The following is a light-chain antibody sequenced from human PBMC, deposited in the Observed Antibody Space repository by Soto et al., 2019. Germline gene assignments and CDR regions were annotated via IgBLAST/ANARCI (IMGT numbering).Light chain of an antibody. V-gene: IGLV1-51*01. CDR2: DNN. J-gene: IGLJ1*01. CDR3: GSWDSSLSAYV. Sequence: QSVLTQPPSVSAAPGQKVTISCSGSSSNIGHNYVSWYQQVPGTAPKLLIYDNNKRPSGIPDRFSGSKSGTSATLGITGFQTGDEADYYCGSWDSSLSAYVFGTGTKVTVL. CDR1: SSNIGHNY.